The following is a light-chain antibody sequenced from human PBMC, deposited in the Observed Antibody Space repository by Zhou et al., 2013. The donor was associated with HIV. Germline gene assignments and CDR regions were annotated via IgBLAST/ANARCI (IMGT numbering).Light chain of an antibody. J-gene: IGKJ5*01. Sequence: VMTQSPATLSVSPGERATLSCRASQSLSSNLAWYQQKPGQAPRLLIYGASTRATGIPARFSGSGSATEFTLTISSLQSEDFAVYFCQQFDGSPPIIFGPGTRLDIK. CDR2: GAS. CDR1: QSLSSN. CDR3: QQFDGSPPII. V-gene: IGKV3-15*01.